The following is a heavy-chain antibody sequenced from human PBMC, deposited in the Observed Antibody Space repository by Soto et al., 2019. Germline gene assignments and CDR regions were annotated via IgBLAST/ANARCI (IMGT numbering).Heavy chain of an antibody. CDR1: GFTFSDYY. CDR3: ARDRAGYNWNDGDWFDP. V-gene: IGHV3-11*01. D-gene: IGHD1-1*01. J-gene: IGHJ5*02. Sequence: GGSLRLSCAASGFTFSDYYMSWIRQAPGKGLEWVSYISSSGSTKYYADSVKGRFTISRDNAKNSLYLQMNSLRAEDTAVYYCARDRAGYNWNDGDWFDPWGQGTLVTVSS. CDR2: ISSSGSTK.